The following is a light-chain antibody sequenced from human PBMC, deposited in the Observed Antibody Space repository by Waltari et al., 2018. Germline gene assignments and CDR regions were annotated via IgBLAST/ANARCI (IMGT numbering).Light chain of an antibody. CDR1: QSVRGT. J-gene: IGKJ1*01. CDR3: QHYVRLPVT. CDR2: GAS. V-gene: IGKV3-20*01. Sequence: EIVLTQSPGTLSLSPGETATLSCRASQSVRGTLAWYQQKPGQAPRLLIYGASSRATSIPDRFSGSGSGTDFSLTISRLEPEDFAVYYCQHYVRLPVTFGQGTRVEIK.